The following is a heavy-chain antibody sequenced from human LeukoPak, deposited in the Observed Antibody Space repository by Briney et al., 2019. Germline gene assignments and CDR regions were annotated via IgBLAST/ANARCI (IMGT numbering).Heavy chain of an antibody. Sequence: NPGGSLRLSCAASGFTFSSAWMSWVRQAPGKGLEWVGRIKSKTDGGTTDYAAPVKGRFTISRDDSKNTLYLQMNSLKTEDTAVYYCTTARGYCSGGSCSFVDYWGQGTLVTVSS. D-gene: IGHD2-15*01. V-gene: IGHV3-15*01. CDR2: IKSKTDGGTT. CDR3: TTARGYCSGGSCSFVDY. J-gene: IGHJ4*02. CDR1: GFTFSSAW.